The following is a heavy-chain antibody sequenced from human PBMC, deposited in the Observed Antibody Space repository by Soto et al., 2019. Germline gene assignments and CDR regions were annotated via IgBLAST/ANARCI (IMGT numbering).Heavy chain of an antibody. CDR3: PKDAGSGSDWLRVADVSEI. CDR2: ISYDGSNK. J-gene: IGHJ3*02. CDR1: GFTFSSYG. Sequence: QVQLVESGGGVVQPGRSLRLSCAASGFTFSSYGMHWVRQAPGKGLEWVAVISYDGSNKYYADSVKGRLTISRDNSKNTMYPQTNSLRGEDTAVYYWPKDAGSGSDWLRVADVSEIWGQGTMVTVSS. D-gene: IGHD5-12*01. V-gene: IGHV3-30*18.